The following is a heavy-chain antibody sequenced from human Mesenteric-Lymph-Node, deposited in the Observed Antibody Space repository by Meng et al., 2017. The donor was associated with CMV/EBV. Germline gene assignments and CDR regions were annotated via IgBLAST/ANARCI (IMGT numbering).Heavy chain of an antibody. CDR2: INSDGSST. Sequence: GESLKISCAASGFTFSSYWMHWARQAPGKGLVWVPRINSDGSSTSYADSVKGRFTISRDNAKNTLYLQMNSLRAEDTAMYYCARGVFLMSSGHYFDHWGQGSLVTVSS. CDR1: GFTFSSYW. CDR3: ARGVFLMSSGHYFDH. V-gene: IGHV3-74*01. J-gene: IGHJ4*02. D-gene: IGHD3-22*01.